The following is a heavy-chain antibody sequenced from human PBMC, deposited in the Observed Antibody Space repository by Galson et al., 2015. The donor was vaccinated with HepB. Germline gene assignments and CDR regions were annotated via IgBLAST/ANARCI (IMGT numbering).Heavy chain of an antibody. Sequence: SLRLSCAASGFTFSSYGMHWVRQAPGKGLEWVAFIRYDGSNKYYADSVKGRFTISRDNSKNTLYLQMNSLRAEDTAVYYCAKRDSSGWYNYYYGMDVWGQGTTVTVSS. CDR3: AKRDSSGWYNYYYGMDV. D-gene: IGHD6-19*01. J-gene: IGHJ6*02. CDR2: IRYDGSNK. CDR1: GFTFSSYG. V-gene: IGHV3-30*02.